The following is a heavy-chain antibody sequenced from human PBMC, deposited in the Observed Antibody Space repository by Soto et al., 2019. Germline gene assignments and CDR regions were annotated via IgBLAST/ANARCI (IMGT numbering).Heavy chain of an antibody. D-gene: IGHD2-15*01. J-gene: IGHJ5*02. CDR1: GGSISSGDYY. V-gene: IGHV4-30-4*01. CDR3: ARAGYCSGGSCGRGLNWFDP. CDR2: IYYSGST. Sequence: TSETLSLTCTVSGGSISSGDYYWSWIRQPPGKGLEWIGYIYYSGSTYYNPSLKSRVTISVDTSKNQFSLKLSSVTAADTAVYYCARAGYCSGGSCGRGLNWFDPWGQGTLVTVSS.